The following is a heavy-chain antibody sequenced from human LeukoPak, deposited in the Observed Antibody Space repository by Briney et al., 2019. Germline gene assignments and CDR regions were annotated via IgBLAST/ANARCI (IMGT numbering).Heavy chain of an antibody. J-gene: IGHJ4*02. Sequence: GASVKVSCKASGYTFTSCYMHWVRQAPGQGLKWMGIINPSGGSTSYAQKFQGRVTMTRDMSTSTVYMELSSLRSEDTAVYYCARDHNGGTAQDYWGQGTLVTVSS. CDR1: GYTFTSCY. CDR3: ARDHNGGTAQDY. D-gene: IGHD4-23*01. CDR2: INPSGGST. V-gene: IGHV1-46*01.